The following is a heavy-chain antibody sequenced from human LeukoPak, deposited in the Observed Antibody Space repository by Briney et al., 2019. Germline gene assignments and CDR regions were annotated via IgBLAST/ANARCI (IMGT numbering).Heavy chain of an antibody. CDR3: AKSLAYDFWSGYLDY. CDR2: ISSGSSTI. D-gene: IGHD3-3*01. CDR1: GFIFSDYN. V-gene: IGHV3-48*01. Sequence: GGSLRLSCAASGFIFSDYNMNWVRQAPGKGLEWVPYISSGSSTIYYADSVKGRFTISRDNSKNTLYLQMNSLRAEDTAVYYCAKSLAYDFWSGYLDYWGQGTLVTVSS. J-gene: IGHJ4*02.